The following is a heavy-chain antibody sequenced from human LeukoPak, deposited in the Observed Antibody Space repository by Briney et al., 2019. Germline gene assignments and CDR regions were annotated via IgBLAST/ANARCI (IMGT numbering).Heavy chain of an antibody. Sequence: GESLKISCRVSGDGFDNYWIGWVRHMSGEGLQWVAIIHPSSSATHYSPSFQGRVSISADKSISTAYLQWSSLKASDTAMYYCARDADSSGFDYWGQGTLVTVSS. D-gene: IGHD3-22*01. J-gene: IGHJ4*02. CDR2: IHPSSSAT. V-gene: IGHV5-51*01. CDR1: GDGFDNYW. CDR3: ARDADSSGFDY.